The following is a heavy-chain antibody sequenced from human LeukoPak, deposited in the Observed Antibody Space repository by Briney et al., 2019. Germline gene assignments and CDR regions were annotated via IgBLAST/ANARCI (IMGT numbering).Heavy chain of an antibody. Sequence: KSGESLKISCKGSGYSFTSYWIGWVRQMPGKGLEWMGIIYPGDSDTRYSPSFQGQVTISADKSISTAYLQWSSLKASDTAMYYCARIPSSLLWFGERRFDAFDIWGQGTMVTVSS. CDR3: ARIPSSLLWFGERRFDAFDI. D-gene: IGHD3-10*01. CDR2: IYPGDSDT. CDR1: GYSFTSYW. V-gene: IGHV5-51*01. J-gene: IGHJ3*02.